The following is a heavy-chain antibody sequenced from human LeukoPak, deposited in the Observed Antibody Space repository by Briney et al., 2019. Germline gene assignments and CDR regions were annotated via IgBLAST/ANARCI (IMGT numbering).Heavy chain of an antibody. J-gene: IGHJ5*02. CDR2: IYTSGST. Sequence: PSQTLSLTCTVSGGSINSGSYYWSWIRQPAGKGLEWIGRIYTSGSTNYNPSLKSRVTISVDTSKNQFSLKLSSVTAADTAVYYCARDLATDSSGYRRKNWFDPWGQGTLVTVSS. CDR1: GGSINSGSYY. V-gene: IGHV4-61*02. D-gene: IGHD3-22*01. CDR3: ARDLATDSSGYRRKNWFDP.